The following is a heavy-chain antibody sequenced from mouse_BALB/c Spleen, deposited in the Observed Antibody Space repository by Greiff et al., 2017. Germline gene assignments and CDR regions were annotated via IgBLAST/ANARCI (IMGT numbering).Heavy chain of an antibody. Sequence: EVQLQQSGPELVKPGASVKIPCKASGYTFTDYNMDWVKQSHGKSLEWIGDINPNNGGTIYNQKFKGKATLTVDKSSSTAYMELRSLTSEDTAVYYCARSTLYYDYDGWFAYWGQGTLVTVSA. CDR2: INPNNGGT. CDR3: ARSTLYYDYDGWFAY. J-gene: IGHJ3*01. CDR1: GYTFTDYN. V-gene: IGHV1-18*01. D-gene: IGHD2-4*01.